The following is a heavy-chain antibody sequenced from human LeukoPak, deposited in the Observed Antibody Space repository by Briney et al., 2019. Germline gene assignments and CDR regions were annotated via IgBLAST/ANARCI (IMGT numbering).Heavy chain of an antibody. CDR1: GYSFTSHW. CDR3: ARLRWPRGGRSSFDY. D-gene: IGHD3-10*01. J-gene: IGHJ4*02. CDR2: VNPDDSDT. Sequence: GESLKISCKGSGYSFTSHWIGWVRQMPGKGTEWMGIVNPDDSDTIYSPSFQGQVTISADESITTAYPQWSSLKASDTAMYYCARLRWPRGGRSSFDYWGQGALVTVSS. V-gene: IGHV5-51*01.